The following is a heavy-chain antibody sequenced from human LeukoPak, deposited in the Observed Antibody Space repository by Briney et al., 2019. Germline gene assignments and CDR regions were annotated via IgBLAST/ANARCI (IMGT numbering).Heavy chain of an antibody. CDR1: GFTFSSYA. J-gene: IGHJ4*02. CDR2: ISYDGSNK. V-gene: IGHV3-30*01. D-gene: IGHD2-15*01. CDR3: ARGGYCSGGSCYGQETFDY. Sequence: GGSLRLSCAASGFTFSSYAMRWVRQAPGKGLEWVAVISYDGSNKYYADSVKGRFTISRDNSKNTLYLQMNSLRAEDTAVYYCARGGYCSGGSCYGQETFDYWGQGTLVTVSS.